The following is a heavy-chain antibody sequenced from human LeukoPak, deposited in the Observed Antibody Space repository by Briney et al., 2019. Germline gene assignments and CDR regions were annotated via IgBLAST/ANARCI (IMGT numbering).Heavy chain of an antibody. J-gene: IGHJ4*02. CDR3: AREGPWPIDY. Sequence: PGGSLRLSCGASGFTFSSHWMHWVRQAPGKGLVWVSRITNDGSGTSYAHSVKGRFTISRDNAKNTLYLQMNSLTVEDTAVYYCAREGPWPIDYWGRGTLVTVSS. CDR2: ITNDGSGT. V-gene: IGHV3-74*01. CDR1: GFTFSSHW.